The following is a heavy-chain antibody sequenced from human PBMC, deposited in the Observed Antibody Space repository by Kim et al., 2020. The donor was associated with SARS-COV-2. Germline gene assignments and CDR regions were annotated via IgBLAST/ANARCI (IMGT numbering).Heavy chain of an antibody. V-gene: IGHV4-31*03. CDR3: ARDQSRGVYGSGSYYGMDV. CDR2: IYYSGST. J-gene: IGHJ6*02. CDR1: GGSISSGGYY. D-gene: IGHD3-10*01. Sequence: SETLSLTCTVSGGSISSGGYYWSWIRQHPGKGLEWIGYIYYSGSTYYNPSLKSRVTISVDTSKNQFSLKLSSVTAADTAVYYCARDQSRGVYGSGSYYGMDVWGQGTTVTVSS.